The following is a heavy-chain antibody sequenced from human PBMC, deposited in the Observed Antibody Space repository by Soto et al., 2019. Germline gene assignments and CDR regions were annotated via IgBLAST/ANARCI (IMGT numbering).Heavy chain of an antibody. D-gene: IGHD4-17*01. CDR2: ISNTGST. Sequence: PSETLSLTCAVSRGSGRSDNYYWSWIRQTPGKGLEWLGFISNTGSTKYNPSLKSRVTISLDTSKNQFSLKLSSVTAADTAVYYCARGGYGDFYYYYGMDVWGQGTTVTVSS. J-gene: IGHJ6*02. CDR3: ARGGYGDFYYYYGMDV. CDR1: RGSGRSDNYY. V-gene: IGHV4-61*01.